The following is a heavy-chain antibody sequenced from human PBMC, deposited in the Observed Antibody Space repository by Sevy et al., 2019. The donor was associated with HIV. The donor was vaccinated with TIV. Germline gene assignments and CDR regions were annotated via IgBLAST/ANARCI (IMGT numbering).Heavy chain of an antibody. CDR3: ATVLGAGAAGAFEI. Sequence: GGSLRLSCAGSGFSFKNVWMTWVRQTPGKGLEWVGHAKRKSVGGSIDYGSPVNGGLTILRNDTKDMLYLQMSSMKTEDTGVDYCATVLGAGAAGAFEIWGQGTMVTVSS. V-gene: IGHV3-15*01. D-gene: IGHD1-26*01. J-gene: IGHJ3*02. CDR1: GFSFKNVW. CDR2: AKRKSVGGSI.